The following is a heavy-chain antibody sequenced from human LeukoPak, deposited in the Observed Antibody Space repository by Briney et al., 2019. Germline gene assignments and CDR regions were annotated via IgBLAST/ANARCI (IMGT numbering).Heavy chain of an antibody. CDR1: GFTFSSYA. J-gene: IGHJ4*02. V-gene: IGHV3-23*01. CDR2: IRGSGGGS. CDR3: AKDWYNGGWAGFCSS. Sequence: GGSLRLPCAASGFTFSSYAMSWVRQAPGKGLEWVSYIRGSGGGSYYADSVKGRFTISRDNSKNTMSLQMNSLRAEDTAVYYCAKDWYNGGWAGFCSSWGQGTLVTVSS. D-gene: IGHD6-19*01.